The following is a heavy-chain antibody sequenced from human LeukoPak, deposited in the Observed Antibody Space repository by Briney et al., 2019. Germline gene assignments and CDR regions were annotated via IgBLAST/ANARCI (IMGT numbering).Heavy chain of an antibody. CDR1: GGSISSSSYF. Sequence: PSETLSLTCTVSGGSISSSSYFWGWIRQPPGKGLEWIGSIYFSGSTYYNPSLKSRVTISVDTSKNQFSLKLSSVTAADTAVYYCARLASSGWYGPLNWFDPWGQGTLVTVSS. V-gene: IGHV4-39*01. D-gene: IGHD6-19*01. J-gene: IGHJ5*02. CDR2: IYFSGST. CDR3: ARLASSGWYGPLNWFDP.